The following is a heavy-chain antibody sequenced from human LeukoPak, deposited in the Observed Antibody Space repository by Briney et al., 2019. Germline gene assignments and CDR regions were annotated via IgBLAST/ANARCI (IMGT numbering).Heavy chain of an antibody. J-gene: IGHJ4*02. D-gene: IGHD6-19*01. CDR2: ITPIFGTA. CDR1: GGTFSSYA. Sequence: SVKVSCKASGGTFSSYAISWVRQAPGQGLEWMGGITPIFGTANYAQKFQGRVTITADESTSTAYMELSSLRPEDTAVYYCARGHPYSSGWFGYFDYWGQGTLVTVSS. V-gene: IGHV1-69*01. CDR3: ARGHPYSSGWFGYFDY.